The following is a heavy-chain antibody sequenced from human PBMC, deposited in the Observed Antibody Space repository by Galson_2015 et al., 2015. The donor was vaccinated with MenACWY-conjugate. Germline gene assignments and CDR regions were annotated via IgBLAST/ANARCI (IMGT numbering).Heavy chain of an antibody. V-gene: IGHV5-51*01. CDR1: GYSFTDYW. CDR2: FNPLNSDT. J-gene: IGHJ3*01. D-gene: IGHD3-3*01. Sequence: QSGAEVKKPGESLKISCKASGYSFTDYWIGWVRQMPGKGLEWMGIFNPLNSDTRCSPSFQGQVTISVDKSVSTAYLQWSSLKASAPAMYYCGGHWGGAPLLEWHDDAFDLWGQGTFVTVSS. CDR3: GGHWGGAPLLEWHDDAFDL.